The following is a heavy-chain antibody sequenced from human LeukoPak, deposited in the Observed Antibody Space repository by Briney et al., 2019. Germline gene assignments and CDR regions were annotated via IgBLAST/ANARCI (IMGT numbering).Heavy chain of an antibody. CDR1: GYTFTSYD. CDR2: INPSGGST. CDR3: ARSSLEWLLTYYGMDV. Sequence: ASVKVSCKASGYTFTSYDINWVRQATGQGLEWMGWINPSGGSTSYAQKFQGRVTMTRDTSTSTVYMELSSLRSEDTAVYYCARSSLEWLLTYYGMDVWGQGTTVTVSS. J-gene: IGHJ6*02. D-gene: IGHD3-3*01. V-gene: IGHV1-46*01.